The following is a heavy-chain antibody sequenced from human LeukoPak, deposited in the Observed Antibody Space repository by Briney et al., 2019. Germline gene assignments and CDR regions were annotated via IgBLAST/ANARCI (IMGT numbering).Heavy chain of an antibody. V-gene: IGHV4-4*07. CDR2: IYLSGLSPSGST. Sequence: SETLSLTCTVAGASLNNYHWTWIRQPAGTGLEWIWRIYLSGLSPSGSTNYHPPLPRRVTMSLDPSKKQFSLNLTSVTAADTAVYYCTRGYFDSSGHNSYAPWGQGTLVTVSS. CDR3: TRGYFDSSGHNSYAP. CDR1: GASLNNYH. J-gene: IGHJ5*02. D-gene: IGHD3-22*01.